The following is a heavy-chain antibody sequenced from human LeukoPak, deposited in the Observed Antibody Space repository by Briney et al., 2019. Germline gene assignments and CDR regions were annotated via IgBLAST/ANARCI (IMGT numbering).Heavy chain of an antibody. V-gene: IGHV4-4*07. CDR1: GGSINYYY. Sequence: SETLSLTCTVSGGSINYYYWIWIRQPAGKGLEWIGRIYSSGNTNYNPSLKSRVTMSVDTSKNQLSLKLSSVTAADTAVYYCARTSASYYYYMDVWGKGTAVTISS. D-gene: IGHD3-3*01. J-gene: IGHJ6*03. CDR3: ARTSASYYYYMDV. CDR2: IYSSGNT.